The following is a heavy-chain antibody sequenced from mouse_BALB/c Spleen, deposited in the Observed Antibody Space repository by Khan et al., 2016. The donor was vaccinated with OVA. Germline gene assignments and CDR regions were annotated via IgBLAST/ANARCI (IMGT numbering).Heavy chain of an antibody. V-gene: IGHV1-7*01. D-gene: IGHD1-1*01. CDR3: VNHGSSSAWFTY. CDR1: GYTFTSYW. Sequence: QVQLQQSGAELAKPGASVKMSCKASGYTFTSYWMHWVKQRPGQGLEWIGYIDPSTDYTEYNQKFTDKATLTADKSSSTAYMQLTSLTSEDSAAFYCVNHGSSSAWFTYWGQGTLVTVSA. CDR2: IDPSTDYT. J-gene: IGHJ3*01.